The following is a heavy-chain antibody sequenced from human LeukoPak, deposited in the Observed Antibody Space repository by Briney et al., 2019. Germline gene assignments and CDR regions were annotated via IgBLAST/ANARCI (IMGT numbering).Heavy chain of an antibody. CDR1: GGTFSSYA. J-gene: IGHJ4*02. V-gene: IGHV1-69*01. D-gene: IGHD5-12*01. CDR2: IIPISGTA. Sequence: ASVKVSCKASGGTFSSYAISWVRQAPGQGLEWMGGIIPISGTANYAQKFQGRVTITADESTSTAYMELSSLRSEDTAVYYCAHARSGYSGYGLWHFDYWGQGTLVTVSS. CDR3: AHARSGYSGYGLWHFDY.